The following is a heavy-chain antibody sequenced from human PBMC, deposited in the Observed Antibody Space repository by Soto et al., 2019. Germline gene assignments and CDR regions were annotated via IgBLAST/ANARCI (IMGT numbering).Heavy chain of an antibody. CDR1: GASIIKGDCS. J-gene: IGHJ5*01. CDR2: IYSSGRS. V-gene: IGHV4-30-2*01. CDR3: AGGRAGPFFDF. Sequence: PSETLSLTCSVSGASIIKGDCSWSWIRQPPGRALEWIGYIYSSGRSDYNPSLKSRVTISIDRSKNQFSLRLTSVTAADAAVYYCAGGRAGPFFDFWGQGALVT. D-gene: IGHD6-25*01.